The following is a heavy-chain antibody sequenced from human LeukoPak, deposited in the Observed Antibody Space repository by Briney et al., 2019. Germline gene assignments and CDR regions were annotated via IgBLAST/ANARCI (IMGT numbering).Heavy chain of an antibody. D-gene: IGHD2-15*01. V-gene: IGHV1-2*02. Sequence: ASVKVSCKASGYTFTGYYMHWVRQAPGQGLEWMGWINPNSGGTNYAQKFQGRVTMTRDTSISTAYMEPSRLRSDDTAVYYCARAGWYCSGGSCLVDWFDPWGQGTLVTVSS. CDR1: GYTFTGYY. CDR3: ARAGWYCSGGSCLVDWFDP. CDR2: INPNSGGT. J-gene: IGHJ5*02.